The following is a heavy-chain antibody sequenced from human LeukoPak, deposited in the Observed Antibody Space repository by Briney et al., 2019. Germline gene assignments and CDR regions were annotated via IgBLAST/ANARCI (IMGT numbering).Heavy chain of an antibody. D-gene: IGHD5-24*01. CDR1: GFTFDDYA. CDR2: ISSSSSTI. Sequence: PGGSLRLSCAVSGFTFDDYAMHWVRQVPGKGLEWVSYISSSSSTIYYADSVKGRFTISRDNAKNSLYLQMNSLRAEDTAVYYCARDDGFSTNDYWGQGTLVTVSS. J-gene: IGHJ4*02. CDR3: ARDDGFSTNDY. V-gene: IGHV3-48*01.